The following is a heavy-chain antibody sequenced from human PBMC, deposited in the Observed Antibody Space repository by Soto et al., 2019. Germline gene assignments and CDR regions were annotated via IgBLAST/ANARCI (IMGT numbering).Heavy chain of an antibody. V-gene: IGHV4-59*01. D-gene: IGHD6-19*01. CDR3: ARGDSSGWREGAYFDY. Sequence: QVQLQESGPGLVKPSETLSPTCTVSGGSISSYYWSWIRQPPGKGLEVIGYIYYRGSTNYNPSLKSRVTISVDTFKNQFALKLSSVTAADTAVYYCARGDSSGWREGAYFDYWGQGTLVTVSS. CDR2: IYYRGST. J-gene: IGHJ4*02. CDR1: GGSISSYY.